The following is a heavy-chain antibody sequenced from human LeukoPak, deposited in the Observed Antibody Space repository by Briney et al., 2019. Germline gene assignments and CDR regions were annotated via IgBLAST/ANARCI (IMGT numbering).Heavy chain of an antibody. J-gene: IGHJ3*02. CDR1: GGSISSYY. CDR2: IYYSGTT. D-gene: IGHD2-15*01. V-gene: IGHV4-59*01. Sequence: SETLSLTCTVPGGSISSYYWSWIRQPPGKGLEWIGYIYYSGTTNYNPSLKSRVTISVDTSKNQFSLKLSSVTAADTAVYYCARIGYCSGGSCPLGAAFDIWGQGTMVTVSS. CDR3: ARIGYCSGGSCPLGAAFDI.